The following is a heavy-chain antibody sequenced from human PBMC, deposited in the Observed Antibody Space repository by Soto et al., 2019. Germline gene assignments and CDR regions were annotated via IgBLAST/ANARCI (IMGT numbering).Heavy chain of an antibody. CDR2: INHSGST. CDR3: ARGGGGSGSYSVYYYYYYMDV. J-gene: IGHJ6*03. CDR1: GGSFSGYY. Sequence: SETLSLTCAVYGGSFSGYYWSWIRQPPGKGLEWIGEINHSGSTNYNPSLKSRVTISVDTSKNQFSLKLSSVTAADTAVYYCARGGGGSGSYSVYYYYYYMDVWGKGTTVTVSS. D-gene: IGHD3-10*01. V-gene: IGHV4-34*01.